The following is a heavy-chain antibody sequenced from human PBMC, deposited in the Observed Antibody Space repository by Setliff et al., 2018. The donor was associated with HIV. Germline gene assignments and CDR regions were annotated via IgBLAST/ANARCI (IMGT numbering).Heavy chain of an antibody. J-gene: IGHJ4*02. D-gene: IGHD1-26*01. V-gene: IGHV4-61*02. CDR1: GDFISSGNFH. CDR3: ARGWEGVMDY. CDR2: IYTRGSV. Sequence: PSETLSLICTVSGDFISSGNFHWNWIRQPAGKGPEWIGLIYTRGSVSYNPSLKSRVTISVDTSKNQFSLKLSSVTAADTAVYYCARGWEGVMDYWGQGTLVTVSS.